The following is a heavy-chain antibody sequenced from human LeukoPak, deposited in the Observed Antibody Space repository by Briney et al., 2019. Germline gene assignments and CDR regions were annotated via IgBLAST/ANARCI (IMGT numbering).Heavy chain of an antibody. CDR1: GGTFSSYA. Sequence: ASVKVSCKASGGTFSSYAISWVRQAPGQGLEWMGGIIPIFGSANYAQKFQGRVTITADKSTSTAYMELSSLRSEGTAVYYCAREGVAVAGTYFDYWGQGTLVTVSS. CDR3: AREGVAVAGTYFDY. J-gene: IGHJ4*02. CDR2: IIPIFGSA. D-gene: IGHD6-19*01. V-gene: IGHV1-69*06.